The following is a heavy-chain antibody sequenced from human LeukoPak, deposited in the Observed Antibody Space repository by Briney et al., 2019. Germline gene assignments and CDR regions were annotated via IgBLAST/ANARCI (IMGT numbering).Heavy chain of an antibody. J-gene: IGHJ6*03. V-gene: IGHV4-61*02. CDR1: GGSISSGGYY. D-gene: IGHD2-2*01. Sequence: SQTLSLTCTVSGGSISSGGYYYSWIRQPPGKGLEWIGRIHSSGSTNYNSSLKSRVTMSVDTSKNQFSLKLNSVTAADTAVYYCARVPRCCSNTSCQPTRPYYYMDVWGKGTTVTVSS. CDR2: IHSSGST. CDR3: ARVPRCCSNTSCQPTRPYYYMDV.